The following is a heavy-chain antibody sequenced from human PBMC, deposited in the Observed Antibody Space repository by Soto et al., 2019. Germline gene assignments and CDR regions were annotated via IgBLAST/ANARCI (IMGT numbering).Heavy chain of an antibody. Sequence: ASVKVSCKASGYTFAIYAMHWVRQAPGQRLEWMGWINAGSGNTKYSQKFQGRVTITRDTSASTAYMELSSLRSEDTAVYYCARSIVVVTAADYWGQGTLVTVPQ. CDR3: ARSIVVVTAADY. V-gene: IGHV1-3*01. D-gene: IGHD2-21*02. CDR1: GYTFAIYA. J-gene: IGHJ4*02. CDR2: INAGSGNT.